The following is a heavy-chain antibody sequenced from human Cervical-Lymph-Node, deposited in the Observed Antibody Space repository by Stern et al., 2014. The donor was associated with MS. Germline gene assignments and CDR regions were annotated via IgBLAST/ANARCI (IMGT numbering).Heavy chain of an antibody. D-gene: IGHD6-19*01. Sequence: EVQLVESGGGLVQPGGSLRVSCAAAGFTFSTYSMNWVRQAPGKGLEWVSYISSSSRTTYYTDSVKGRFSISRDNAKNSLYLQMNRLRDEDTAVYYCARATPPRSGWYMDVWGQGTKVIVSS. CDR1: GFTFSTYS. J-gene: IGHJ6*02. CDR2: ISSSSRTT. V-gene: IGHV3-48*02. CDR3: ARATPPRSGWYMDV.